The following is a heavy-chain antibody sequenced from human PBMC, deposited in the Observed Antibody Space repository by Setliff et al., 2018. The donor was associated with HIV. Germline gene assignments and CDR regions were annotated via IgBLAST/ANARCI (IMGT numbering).Heavy chain of an antibody. CDR3: ARLIDVRIFDY. Sequence: TLSLTCTVSGASVSGGHYYWSWIRQPAGKELEWLGRIYTSGRTNYNPSFEGRVTISADTSKNQFSLKLNSVTAADTAVYYCARLIDVRIFDYWGQGTLVTVSS. CDR2: IYTSGRT. CDR1: GASVSGGHYY. J-gene: IGHJ4*02. V-gene: IGHV4-61*02.